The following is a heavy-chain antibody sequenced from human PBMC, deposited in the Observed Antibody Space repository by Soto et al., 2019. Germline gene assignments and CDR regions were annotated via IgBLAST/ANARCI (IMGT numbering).Heavy chain of an antibody. Sequence: QVQLVQSGAEVKKTGASVKLSCKASGSNFNSYTISWVRQAPGQGLEWMGRISDYNGNTKYAQTLQGRVTMTTDTSTSTAYMELRSLRSDDTAVYHCARVVGALGHWFDPWGQGPLVTVS. CDR2: ISDYNGNT. D-gene: IGHD1-26*01. CDR3: ARVVGALGHWFDP. V-gene: IGHV1-18*01. CDR1: GSNFNSYT. J-gene: IGHJ5*02.